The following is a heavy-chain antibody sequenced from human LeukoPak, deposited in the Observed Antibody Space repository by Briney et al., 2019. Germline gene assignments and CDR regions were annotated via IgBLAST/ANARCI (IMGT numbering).Heavy chain of an antibody. Sequence: GGSLRLSCAASGFTFDDYAMHWVRHAPGKGLEWVSGISWNSGSIGYADSVKGRFTISRDNAKNSLYLQMNSLRAEDTALYYCAKDITVGATIDAFNIWGQGTMVTVSS. CDR2: ISWNSGSI. CDR1: GFTFDDYA. D-gene: IGHD1-26*01. V-gene: IGHV3-9*01. J-gene: IGHJ3*02. CDR3: AKDITVGATIDAFNI.